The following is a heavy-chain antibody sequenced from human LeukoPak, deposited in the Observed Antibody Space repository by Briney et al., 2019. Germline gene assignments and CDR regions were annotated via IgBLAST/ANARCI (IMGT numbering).Heavy chain of an antibody. D-gene: IGHD3-10*01. J-gene: IGHJ4*02. CDR3: AMTVWGYYGSGSPTSDY. V-gene: IGHV3-30*03. CDR2: ISYDGSNK. CDR1: GFTFSSYG. Sequence: GRSLRLSCAASGFTFSSYGMHWVRQAPGKGLEWVAVISYDGSNKYYADSVKGRFTISRDNSKNTLYLQMNSLRAEDTAVYYCAMTVWGYYGSGSPTSDYWGQGTLVTVSS.